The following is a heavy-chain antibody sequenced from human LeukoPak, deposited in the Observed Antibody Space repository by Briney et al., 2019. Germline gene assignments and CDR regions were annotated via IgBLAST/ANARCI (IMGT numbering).Heavy chain of an antibody. V-gene: IGHV3-7*02. CDR3: ARHGDYCFDL. CDR2: IKQDGTSK. Sequence: GGSLRLSCAASGFTFSRSWMGWVRQAPGKGLEWVANIKQDGTSKYYVDSVMGRFTISRDNAENSVYLQMNSLSAGNTAVYYCARHGDYCFDLWGPGTRVTVSS. CDR1: GFTFSRSW. D-gene: IGHD2-21*01. J-gene: IGHJ4*02.